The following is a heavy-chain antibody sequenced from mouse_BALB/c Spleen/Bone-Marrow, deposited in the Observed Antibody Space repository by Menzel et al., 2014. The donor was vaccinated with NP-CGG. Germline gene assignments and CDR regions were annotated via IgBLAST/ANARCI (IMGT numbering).Heavy chain of an antibody. Sequence: DVKLVEPGGGLVQPGGSLKLSCAASGFDFSRYWMTWVRQAPGKGLEWIGEINPDSSTINYTPPLKDKFIISRDNAKNTLYLQMSKVRSEDTALYYCARPGYYGYQDVWGAGTTVTVSS. CDR1: GFDFSRYW. D-gene: IGHD1-2*01. J-gene: IGHJ1*01. CDR3: ARPGYYGYQDV. V-gene: IGHV4-1*02. CDR2: INPDSSTI.